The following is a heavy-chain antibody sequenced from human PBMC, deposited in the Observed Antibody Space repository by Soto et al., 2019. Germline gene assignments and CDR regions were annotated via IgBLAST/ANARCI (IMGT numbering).Heavy chain of an antibody. J-gene: IGHJ4*02. D-gene: IGHD3-10*01. CDR2: IRAYNTDT. CDR1: GYRFETYA. CDR3: ARDPGGGYGSGTYYNFDS. V-gene: IGHV1-18*01. Sequence: ASVKVSCKSSGYRFETYALSWVRQAPGQGLEWMGWIRAYNTDTYYAEKFQDRVTMTTDKSTGTAYMELRSLRSDDTDVYYCARDPGGGYGSGTYYNFDSWGQGTLVTVSS.